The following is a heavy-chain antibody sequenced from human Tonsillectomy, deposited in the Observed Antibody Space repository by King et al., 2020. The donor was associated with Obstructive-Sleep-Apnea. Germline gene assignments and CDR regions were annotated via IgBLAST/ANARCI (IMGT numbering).Heavy chain of an antibody. CDR3: AKDWAVAGTRYFDY. CDR1: GFTFSSYA. V-gene: IGHV3-23*04. J-gene: IGHJ4*02. CDR2: ISGGGGGT. Sequence: QLVQSGGGLVQPGGSLRLSCAASGFTFSSYAMSWVRQAPGKGLEWVSGISGGGGGTYYADSVKGRFTISRDNSKNTLYLQMNSLRAEDTAVYYCAKDWAVAGTRYFDYWGQGTLVTVSS. D-gene: IGHD6-19*01.